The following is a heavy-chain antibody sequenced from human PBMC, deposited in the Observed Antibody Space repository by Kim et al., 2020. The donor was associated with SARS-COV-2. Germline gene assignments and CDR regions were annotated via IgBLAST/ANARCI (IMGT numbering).Heavy chain of an antibody. CDR3: TRVNPIAGGWYDAFDI. V-gene: IGHV3-73*01. J-gene: IGHJ3*02. CDR1: GFTFSGST. D-gene: IGHD6-19*01. Sequence: GGSLRLSCAASGFTFSGSTMHWVRQASGKGLEWVGRIRSKPNNYATAYAASVKGRFTISRDDSKNTAHLQMSSLKTEDTAVYYCTRVNPIAGGWYDAFDIWGQGTMVTVSS. CDR2: IRSKPNNYAT.